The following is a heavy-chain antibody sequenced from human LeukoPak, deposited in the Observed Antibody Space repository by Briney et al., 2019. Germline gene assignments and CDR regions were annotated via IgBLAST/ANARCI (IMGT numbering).Heavy chain of an antibody. D-gene: IGHD1-1*01. J-gene: IGHJ4*02. V-gene: IGHV3-23*01. Sequence: GGSLRLSCAASGFTFTTSAMSWVRQAPGKGLEWVSGINTGGTTYYADSVKGRFAISRDIPSKTLYLQMNSLRAEDTAVYYCARDATIHFDYWGQGTLVTVSS. CDR1: GFTFTTSA. CDR3: ARDATIHFDY. CDR2: INTGGTT.